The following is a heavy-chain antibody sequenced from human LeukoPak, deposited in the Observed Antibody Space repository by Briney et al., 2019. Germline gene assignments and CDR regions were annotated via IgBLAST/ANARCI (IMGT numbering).Heavy chain of an antibody. V-gene: IGHV3-21*06. D-gene: IGHD6-25*01. Sequence: GGSLRVSCAPSGFTFSDYSMNWVRQAPGKGLEWVASISTVSTYTFYGDSVEGRFSISRDNAKSVLYLHMSRLTAEDTAVYYCARDGSGLFLYYYMDVWGKGTTVTVSS. CDR2: ISTVSTYT. CDR3: ARDGSGLFLYYYMDV. CDR1: GFTFSDYS. J-gene: IGHJ6*03.